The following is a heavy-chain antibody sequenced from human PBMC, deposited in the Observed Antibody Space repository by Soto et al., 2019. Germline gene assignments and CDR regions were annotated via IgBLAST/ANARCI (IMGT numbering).Heavy chain of an antibody. V-gene: IGHV3-30-3*01. Sequence: GGSLRLSCAASGFTLSSYAMHWVRQAPGKGLEWVAVISYDGSNKYYADSVKGRFTISRDNSKNTLYLQMNSLRAEDTAVYYCAREEWLVLVYWGQGTLVTVSS. CDR1: GFTLSSYA. D-gene: IGHD6-19*01. J-gene: IGHJ4*02. CDR3: AREEWLVLVY. CDR2: ISYDGSNK.